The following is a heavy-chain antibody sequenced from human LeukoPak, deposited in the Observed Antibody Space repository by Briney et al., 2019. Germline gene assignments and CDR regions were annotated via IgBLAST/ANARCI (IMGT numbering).Heavy chain of an antibody. CDR2: INPSGGST. V-gene: IGHV1-46*01. J-gene: IGHJ4*02. Sequence: ASVKVSCKASGYTFTSYYMHWVRQAPGQGLEWMGIINPSGGSTSYAQKFQGRVTMTRDTSTSTAYMELSSLRSEDTAVYYCARSDDSSGYYLYYFDYWGQGTLVTVSS. CDR3: ARSDDSSGYYLYYFDY. D-gene: IGHD3-22*01. CDR1: GYTFTSYY.